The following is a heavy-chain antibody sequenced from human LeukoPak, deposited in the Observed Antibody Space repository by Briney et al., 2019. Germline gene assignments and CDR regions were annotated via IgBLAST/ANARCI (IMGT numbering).Heavy chain of an antibody. Sequence: SETLSLTCAVYGGSFSGYYWSWIRQPPGKGLEWIGEINHSGSTNYNPSLKSRVTISVDTSKNQFSLKLSSVTAADTAVYYCASLHDYGDYLNWFDFWGQGTLVTVSS. J-gene: IGHJ5*01. CDR2: INHSGST. CDR1: GGSFSGYY. V-gene: IGHV4-34*01. D-gene: IGHD4-17*01. CDR3: ASLHDYGDYLNWFDF.